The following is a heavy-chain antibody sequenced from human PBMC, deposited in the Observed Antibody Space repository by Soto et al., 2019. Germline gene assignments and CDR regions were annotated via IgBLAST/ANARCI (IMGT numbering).Heavy chain of an antibody. D-gene: IGHD3-9*01. V-gene: IGHV3-23*01. CDR2: ISGSGGST. CDR3: AKEGLGRWELRYFDWLIPYLDY. Sequence: GGSLRLSCAASGFTFSSYAMSWVRQAPGKGLEWVSAISGSGGSTYYADSVKGRFTISRDNSKNTLYLQMKSLRAEDTAVYYCAKEGLGRWELRYFDWLIPYLDYWGQGTLVTVSS. CDR1: GFTFSSYA. J-gene: IGHJ4*02.